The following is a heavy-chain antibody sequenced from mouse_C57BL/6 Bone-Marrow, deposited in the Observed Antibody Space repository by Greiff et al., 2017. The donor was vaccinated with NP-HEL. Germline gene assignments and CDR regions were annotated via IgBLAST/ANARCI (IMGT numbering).Heavy chain of an antibody. CDR3: TRFPSPITAVVATDY. CDR2: IDPETCGN. V-gene: IGHV1-23*01. CDR1: GYTFTDYE. Sequence: VQLQQSGAELVRPGASVKLSCKASGYTFTDYEMHWVKQTPVHGLEWIGAIDPETCGNAYNQKFKGKATLTADKSFSTAYMELRSLTSEDSAVYYCTRFPSPITAVVATDYWGPGTTLTVSS. D-gene: IGHD1-1*01. J-gene: IGHJ2*01.